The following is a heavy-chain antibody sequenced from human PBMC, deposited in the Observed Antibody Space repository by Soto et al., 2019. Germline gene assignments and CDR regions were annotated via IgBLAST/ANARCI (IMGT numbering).Heavy chain of an antibody. CDR1: GFSFSAHG. Sequence: QVQLVESGGGVVRPGTSLRLSCAATGFSFSAHGMHWVRQAPGKGLEWLAVINDGSEEGYADSVRVLFTISRDNARNILYLQMDNLRAEASALYYCARDDLFVDNGLDHWGQGTLVTVSS. CDR3: ARDDLFVDNGLDH. J-gene: IGHJ4*02. V-gene: IGHV3-33*01. CDR2: INDGSEE. D-gene: IGHD1-1*01.